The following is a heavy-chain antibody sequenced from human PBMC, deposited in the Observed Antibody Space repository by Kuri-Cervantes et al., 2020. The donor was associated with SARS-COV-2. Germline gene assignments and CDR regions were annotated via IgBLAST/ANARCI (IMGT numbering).Heavy chain of an antibody. CDR3: ARDRVAGRKPYYFDS. CDR2: ISSSGSTI. D-gene: IGHD6-19*01. Sequence: GESLKISCAASGFTFSSYEMNWVRQAPGKGLEWVSYISSSGSTIYYADSVKGRFTIPRDNAKNSLYLQMNSLRAEDTAVYYCARDRVAGRKPYYFDSWGQGTLVTVSS. V-gene: IGHV3-48*03. J-gene: IGHJ4*02. CDR1: GFTFSSYE.